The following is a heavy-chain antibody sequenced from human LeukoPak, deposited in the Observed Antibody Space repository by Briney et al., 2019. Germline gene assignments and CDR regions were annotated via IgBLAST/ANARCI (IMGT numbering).Heavy chain of an antibody. V-gene: IGHV4-34*01. CDR1: GGSFSGYY. CDR2: INHSGST. CDR3: ANFSWASYVLTDY. Sequence: SETLSLTCAVYGGSFSGYYWSWIRQPPGKGLEWIGEINHSGSTNYNPSLKSRVTISVDTSKNQFSLKLSSVTAADTAVYYCANFSWASYVLTDYWGQGTLVTVSS. J-gene: IGHJ4*02. D-gene: IGHD3-16*01.